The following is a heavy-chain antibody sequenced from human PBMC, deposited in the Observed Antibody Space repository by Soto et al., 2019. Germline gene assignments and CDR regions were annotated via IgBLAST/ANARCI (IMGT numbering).Heavy chain of an antibody. D-gene: IGHD3-10*01. CDR3: ARDHSWFGELLTGHRYNWSDP. CDR2: IYHSGST. J-gene: IGHJ5*02. V-gene: IGHV4-4*02. CDR1: GGSISSSNW. Sequence: SETLSLTCAVSGGSISSSNWWSWVRQPPGKGLEWIGEIYHSGSTNYNPSLKSRVTISVDKSKNQFSLKLSSVTAADTAVYYCARDHSWFGELLTGHRYNWSDPWGQGTLVTVSS.